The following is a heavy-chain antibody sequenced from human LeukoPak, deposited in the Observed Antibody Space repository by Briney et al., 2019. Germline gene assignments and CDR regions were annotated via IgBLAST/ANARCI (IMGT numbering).Heavy chain of an antibody. V-gene: IGHV3-48*03. CDR2: ISSSGSTI. CDR1: GFTFSSYE. CDR3: ARDWWQQPFDY. J-gene: IGHJ4*02. D-gene: IGHD6-13*01. Sequence: GGSLRLSCAASGFTFSSYEMNWVRQAPGKGLEWVSYISSSGSTIYCADSVKGRFTISRDNAKNSLYLQMNSLRAEDTAVYYCARDWWQQPFDYWGQGTLVTVSS.